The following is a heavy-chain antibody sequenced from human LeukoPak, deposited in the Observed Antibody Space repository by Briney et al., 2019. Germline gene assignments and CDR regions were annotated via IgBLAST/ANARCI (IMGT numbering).Heavy chain of an antibody. J-gene: IGHJ4*02. D-gene: IGHD6-19*01. CDR1: GGSFSGYY. CDR2: INHSGST. V-gene: IGHV4-34*01. CDR3: ARGLRRGAVAGPSQY. Sequence: PSETLSLTCAVYGGSFSGYYWSWIRQPPGKGLEWIGEINHSGSTNYNPSLKSRVTISVDTSKNQFSLKLSSVTAADTAVYYCARGLRRGAVAGPSQYWGQGTLVTVSS.